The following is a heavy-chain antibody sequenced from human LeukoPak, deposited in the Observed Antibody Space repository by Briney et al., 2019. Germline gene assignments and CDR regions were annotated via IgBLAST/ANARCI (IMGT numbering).Heavy chain of an antibody. Sequence: PGGSLRLSCAASGFSVSSNYMSWVRQALGKGLEWVSVIYSIYGGDSTYYADSVKGRFTISRDNSKNTLYFQMSSLRAEDTAVYYCARGYGPLDVWGKGTTVTVSS. J-gene: IGHJ6*04. CDR3: ARGYGPLDV. V-gene: IGHV3-53*01. CDR1: GFSVSSNY. D-gene: IGHD2-15*01. CDR2: IYSIYGGDST.